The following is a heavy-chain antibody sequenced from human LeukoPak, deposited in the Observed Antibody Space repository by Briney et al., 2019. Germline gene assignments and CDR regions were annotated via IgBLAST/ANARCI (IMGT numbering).Heavy chain of an antibody. D-gene: IGHD5-12*01. CDR1: GFTVSSNY. CDR3: ARGVGNGYSGYGFRWYDL. J-gene: IGHJ5*02. CDR2: IYSGGST. Sequence: GGSLRLSCAASGFTVSSNYMSWVRQAPGKGLEWVSVIYSGGSTYYADSVKGRFTISRDNSKNTLNLQMNSLRVEDTALYYCARGVGNGYSGYGFRWYDLWGQGTLVTVSS. V-gene: IGHV3-53*01.